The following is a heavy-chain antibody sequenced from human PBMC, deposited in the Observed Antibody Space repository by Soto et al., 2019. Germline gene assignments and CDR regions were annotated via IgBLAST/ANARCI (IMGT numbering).Heavy chain of an antibody. Sequence: QVQLVESGGGVVQPGRSLRLSCAASGFTFSSYGMQWVRQAPGKGLEWVAVIWYDGSNKYYADSVKGRITISRKNSKNTMYLKMNSLRADNTVVYYCATERYTSGSYDLDYWGQETLVTVPS. D-gene: IGHD6-19*01. J-gene: IGHJ4*02. CDR3: ATERYTSGSYDLDY. CDR2: IWYDGSNK. CDR1: GFTFSSYG. V-gene: IGHV3-33*01.